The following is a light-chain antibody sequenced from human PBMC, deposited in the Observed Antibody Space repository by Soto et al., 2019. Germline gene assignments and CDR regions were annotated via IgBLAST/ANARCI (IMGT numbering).Light chain of an antibody. CDR3: QQFGGSPPRFT. Sequence: IVLTQSPGTQSLSPGERATLTCRASQTITSFYLAWYQQKPGQAPRLLIYGTSTRATGIPDRFSGSGSGTDFTLTIRKLEPEDFAVYYCQQFGGSPPRFTFGPGTKVEVK. V-gene: IGKV3-20*01. CDR2: GTS. CDR1: QTITSFY. J-gene: IGKJ3*01.